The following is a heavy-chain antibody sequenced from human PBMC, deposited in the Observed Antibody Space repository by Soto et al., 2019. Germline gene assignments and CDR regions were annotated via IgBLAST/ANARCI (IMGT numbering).Heavy chain of an antibody. Sequence: EVQLVESGGGLVQPGGSLRLSCAASGFTFSSYWMHWVRQAPGKGLVWVSRINSDGSSTSYADSVKGRFTISRDNAKNTLYLQMNSLRAEDTAVYYCASNAGGSYYDSSGYFGYWGQGTLVTVSS. CDR1: GFTFSSYW. V-gene: IGHV3-74*01. CDR3: ASNAGGSYYDSSGYFGY. CDR2: INSDGSST. J-gene: IGHJ4*02. D-gene: IGHD3-22*01.